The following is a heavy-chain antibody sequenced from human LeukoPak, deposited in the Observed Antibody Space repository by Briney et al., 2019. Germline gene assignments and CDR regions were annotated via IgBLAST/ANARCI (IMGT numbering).Heavy chain of an antibody. D-gene: IGHD2-21*02. CDR2: IYYSGST. V-gene: IGHV4-59*12. CDR1: GGSISSYY. CDR3: ARRAVTATSFDY. Sequence: SETLSLTGTVSGGSISSYYWSWIRQPPGKGLEWIGYIYYSGSTNYNPSLKSRVTISVDTSKNQFSLKLNSVTAADTAVYFCARRAVTATSFDYWGQGILVTVSS. J-gene: IGHJ4*02.